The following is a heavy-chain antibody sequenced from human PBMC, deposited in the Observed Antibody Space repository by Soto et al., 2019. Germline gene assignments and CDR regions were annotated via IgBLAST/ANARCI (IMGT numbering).Heavy chain of an antibody. Sequence: ESLNVCSKGSGYMFTSYWSGWVRQMPGKGLELMGIIHAGDSDTRYSPSFQGQVTISADKSISTAYLQWSSMKASDTAMYYCARGIGYCNKGVCYTRGRNWFDPWGQGTLVTVSS. V-gene: IGHV5-51*01. CDR3: ARGIGYCNKGVCYTRGRNWFDP. CDR2: IHAGDSDT. J-gene: IGHJ5*02. CDR1: GYMFTSYW. D-gene: IGHD2-8*01.